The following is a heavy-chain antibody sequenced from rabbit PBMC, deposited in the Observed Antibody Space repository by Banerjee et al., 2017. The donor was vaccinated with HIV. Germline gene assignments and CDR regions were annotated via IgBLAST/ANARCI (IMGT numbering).Heavy chain of an antibody. J-gene: IGHJ4*01. V-gene: IGHV1S45*01. CDR3: ARFIASFAGYGYANL. CDR2: INTSSGNT. Sequence: QEQLVESGGGLVQPEGSLTLTCKASGSDISSNAMCWVRQAPGKGLEWIACINTSSGNTVYATWAKGRFTISRTSSTTVALQMTSLTAADTATYFCARFIASFAGYGYANLWGPGTLVTVS. D-gene: IGHD6-1*01. CDR1: GSDISSNA.